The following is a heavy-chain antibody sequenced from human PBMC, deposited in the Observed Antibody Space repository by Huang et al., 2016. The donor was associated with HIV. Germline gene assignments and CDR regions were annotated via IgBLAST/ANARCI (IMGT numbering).Heavy chain of an antibody. J-gene: IGHJ3*01. Sequence: QVQLVQSGAEVRKPGSSVKVSCKPHGGTLSTYAISGVRQAPGQGLEWMGGIIPILGTTNYARRLQGRVTMTADESTSAVYMEVSSLRSEDTAVYYCARDLSYSSGWYTDAFNVWGQGTMVVVSS. CDR3: ARDLSYSSGWYTDAFNV. CDR1: GGTLSTYA. V-gene: IGHV1-69*11. D-gene: IGHD6-19*01. CDR2: IIPILGTT.